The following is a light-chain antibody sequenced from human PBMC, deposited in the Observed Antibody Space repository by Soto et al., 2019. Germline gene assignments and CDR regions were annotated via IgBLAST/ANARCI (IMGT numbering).Light chain of an antibody. CDR1: SSTVGGFNV. CDR3: CSYVGATTYV. CDR2: EGI. J-gene: IGLJ1*01. V-gene: IGLV2-23*01. Sequence: QSVLTQPASVSGSPGQSITISCTGTSSTVGGFNVVSWYQQHPGKAPKVIIYEGIKRHSGVSSRFSGSNSGSTASLTISGLQAEDEADYYCCSYVGATTYVFGTGPKVTVL.